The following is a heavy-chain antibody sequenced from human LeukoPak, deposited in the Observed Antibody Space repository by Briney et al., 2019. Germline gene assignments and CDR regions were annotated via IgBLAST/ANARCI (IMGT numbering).Heavy chain of an antibody. CDR3: ARERVVAAAVPFDY. J-gene: IGHJ4*02. D-gene: IGHD6-13*01. V-gene: IGHV3-21*01. CDR2: ISSSSSYI. CDR1: GFTFSSYS. Sequence: GGPLRLSCAASGFTFSSYSMNWVRQAPGKGLEWVSSISSSSSYIYYADSVKGRFTISRDNAKNSLYLQVNSLRAEDTAVYYCARERVVAAAVPFDYWGQGTLVTVSS.